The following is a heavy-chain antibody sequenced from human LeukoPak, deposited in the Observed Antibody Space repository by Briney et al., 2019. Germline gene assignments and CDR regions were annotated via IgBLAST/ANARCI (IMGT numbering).Heavy chain of an antibody. J-gene: IGHJ4*02. D-gene: IGHD3-22*01. CDR3: ARADSSGYYYVD. Sequence: GASVKVSCTASGGTFSSYAISWVRQAPGQGLEWMGGIIPIFGTANYAQKFQGRVTITADVSTSTAYMELSSLRSEDTAVYYCARADSSGYYYVDWGQGTLVTVSS. CDR2: IIPIFGTA. CDR1: GGTFSSYA. V-gene: IGHV1-69*13.